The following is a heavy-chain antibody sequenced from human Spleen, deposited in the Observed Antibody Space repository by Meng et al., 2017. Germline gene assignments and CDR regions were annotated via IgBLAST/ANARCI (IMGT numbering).Heavy chain of an antibody. Sequence: QVQLVQSGAEGKKPGASVKVSCKASGYTFTSYYIHWVRQAPGQGLEWMGIIKPSTGTTTYAQNLQGRVTMTRDTSTSTVHMELSSLRSEDTAVYYCARDCLAGYTSGWQFDYWGQGTLVTVSS. CDR2: IKPSTGTT. CDR3: ARDCLAGYTSGWQFDY. D-gene: IGHD6-19*01. V-gene: IGHV1-46*04. CDR1: GYTFTSYY. J-gene: IGHJ4*02.